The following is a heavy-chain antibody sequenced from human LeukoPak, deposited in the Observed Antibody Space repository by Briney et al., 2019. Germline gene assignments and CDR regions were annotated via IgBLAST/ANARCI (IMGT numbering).Heavy chain of an antibody. D-gene: IGHD3-22*01. CDR3: ASQLIITMIVVVSQYYFGY. CDR1: GGSISSSSYY. V-gene: IGHV4-39*01. Sequence: PSETLSLTCTVSGGSISSSSYYWGWIRQPPGKGLEWIGSIYYSGSTYYNPSLKSRVTISVDTSKNQFSLKLSSVTAADTAVYYCASQLIITMIVVVSQYYFGYWGQGTLVTVSS. CDR2: IYYSGST. J-gene: IGHJ4*02.